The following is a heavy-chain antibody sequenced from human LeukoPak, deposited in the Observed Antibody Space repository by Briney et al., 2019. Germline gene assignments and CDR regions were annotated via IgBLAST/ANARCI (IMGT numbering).Heavy chain of an antibody. D-gene: IGHD7-27*01. CDR3: ATIGDRRTGELYRIDY. J-gene: IGHJ4*02. CDR2: VSYDGSNK. Sequence: QPGRSLRLSCAASGFTFSSYGMHWVRQAPGKGLEWVAVVSYDGSNKYYADSVKGRFTISRDNSKNTLYLQMNSLRAEDAAVYYCATIGDRRTGELYRIDYWGQGTLVTVSS. V-gene: IGHV3-30*03. CDR1: GFTFSSYG.